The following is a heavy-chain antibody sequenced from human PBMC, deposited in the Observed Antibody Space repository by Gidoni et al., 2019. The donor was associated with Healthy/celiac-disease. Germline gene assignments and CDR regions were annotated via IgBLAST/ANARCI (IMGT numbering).Heavy chain of an antibody. CDR3: ARDRDYDSSGYYQGPFDY. CDR1: GITFSTYS. V-gene: IGHV3-48*01. D-gene: IGHD3-22*01. CDR2: MSSSSSTI. J-gene: IGHJ4*02. Sequence: EVQLVESGGGLVEPGGPLRLPCAASGITFSTYSMTWVRQAPGQGLEWFSYMSSSSSTIYYADSGKGRFTISRDNAKNSLYLQMSSLRAEDTAVYYCARDRDYDSSGYYQGPFDYWGQGTLVTVSS.